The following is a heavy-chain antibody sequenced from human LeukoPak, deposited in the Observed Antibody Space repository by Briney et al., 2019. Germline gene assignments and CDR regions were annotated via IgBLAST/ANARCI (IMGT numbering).Heavy chain of an antibody. CDR1: GYTFTSYY. V-gene: IGHV1-46*01. J-gene: IGHJ6*02. CDR2: INPSGGST. Sequence: ASVKVSCKASGYTFTSYYMHWVRQAPGQGLEWMGIINPSGGSTSYAQKFQGRVTMTRDTSTSTVYMELSSLRSEDTAVYYCARDVPYSSSQERGMDVWGQGTTVTVSS. CDR3: ARDVPYSSSQERGMDV. D-gene: IGHD6-13*01.